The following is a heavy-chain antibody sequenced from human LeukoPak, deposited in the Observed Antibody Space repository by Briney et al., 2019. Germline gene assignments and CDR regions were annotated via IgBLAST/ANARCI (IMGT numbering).Heavy chain of an antibody. Sequence: SSETLSLTCTVSGGSITSDAYYWGWIRQPPRKGLEWIASVHYSGATYYNPSLKSRVTISVDTSKNQLSLSLSSVTAADTAVYYCARHSTDIWFGELHWFDPWGQGILVTVSS. V-gene: IGHV4-39*01. J-gene: IGHJ5*02. CDR3: ARHSTDIWFGELHWFDP. CDR1: GGSITSDAYY. D-gene: IGHD3-10*01. CDR2: VHYSGAT.